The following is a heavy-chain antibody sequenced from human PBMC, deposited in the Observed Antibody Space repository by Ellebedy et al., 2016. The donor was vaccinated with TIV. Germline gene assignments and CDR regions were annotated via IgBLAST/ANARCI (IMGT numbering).Heavy chain of an antibody. Sequence: PGGSLRLSCVASGFSFRSYWMSWVRQAPGKGLEWVANIYQDGSNQYYVDSVKGQFTTSRDNANKSLFLQMNSLRGEDTAVYYCARRGSYGDYAVQINSWFDRWGRGTLVTVSS. CDR3: ARRGSYGDYAVQINSWFDR. J-gene: IGHJ5*02. CDR1: GFSFRSYW. V-gene: IGHV3-7*01. CDR2: IYQDGSNQ. D-gene: IGHD4-17*01.